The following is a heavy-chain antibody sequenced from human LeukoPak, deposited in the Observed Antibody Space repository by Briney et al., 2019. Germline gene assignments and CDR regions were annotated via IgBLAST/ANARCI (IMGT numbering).Heavy chain of an antibody. CDR3: AHSLRRPSCSGGDCYYFDY. Sequence: SGPTLVNPTQTLPLTCTVTGFSITTSGVGVGWIRQAPGKALEWLAISFWDGDRRYNSSLRSRPTITSDNSKNQVVLTMTNMDPVDTATYFCAHSLRRPSCSGGDCYYFDYWGQGTLVTVSS. V-gene: IGHV2-5*02. CDR2: SFWDGDR. D-gene: IGHD2-21*02. J-gene: IGHJ4*02. CDR1: GFSITTSGVG.